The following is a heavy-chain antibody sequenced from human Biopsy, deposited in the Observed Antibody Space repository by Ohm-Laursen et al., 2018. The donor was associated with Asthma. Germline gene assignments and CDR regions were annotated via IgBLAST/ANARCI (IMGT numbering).Heavy chain of an antibody. CDR2: ISWNSGTI. V-gene: IGHV3-9*01. Sequence: SLRLSCAASGFTVSRDHMFWVRQTPGKGLEWVSGISWNSGTIGYADSVKGRFTISRDNAKNSLYLQMNSLGPEDTAVYYCARDMGAGPNQPPSGSGSSHLYGMDVWGQGTTVTVSS. D-gene: IGHD3-10*01. J-gene: IGHJ6*02. CDR3: ARDMGAGPNQPPSGSGSSHLYGMDV. CDR1: GFTVSRDH.